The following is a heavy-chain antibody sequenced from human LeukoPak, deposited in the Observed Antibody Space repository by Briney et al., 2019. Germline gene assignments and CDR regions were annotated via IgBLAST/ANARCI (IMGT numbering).Heavy chain of an antibody. V-gene: IGHV1-3*01. D-gene: IGHD1-26*01. CDR2: INAGNGNT. CDR1: GYTFTSYA. Sequence: GASVKVSCKASGYTFTSYAMHWVRQAPGQRLEWMGWINAGNGNTKYSQKFQGRVTITRDTSASTAYMELSSLRSEDTAVYYCATPAGYSGSYPDWGQGTLVTVSS. J-gene: IGHJ4*02. CDR3: ATPAGYSGSYPD.